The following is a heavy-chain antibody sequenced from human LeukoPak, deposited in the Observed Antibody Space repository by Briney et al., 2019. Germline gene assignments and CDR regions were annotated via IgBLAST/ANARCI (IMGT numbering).Heavy chain of an antibody. D-gene: IGHD4-17*01. V-gene: IGHV1-46*01. CDR1: GYTFTSYY. CDR3: ARATASEYGAYYFDY. J-gene: IGHJ4*02. Sequence: ASVKVSCKASGYTFTSYYMHWVRQAPGQGLEWMGIINPSGGSTSYARKFQGRVTMTRDTSTSTVYMELSSLRSEDTAVYYCARATASEYGAYYFDYWGQGTLVTVSS. CDR2: INPSGGST.